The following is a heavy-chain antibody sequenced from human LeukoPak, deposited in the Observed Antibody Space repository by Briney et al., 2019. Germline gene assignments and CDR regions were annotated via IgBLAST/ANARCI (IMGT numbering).Heavy chain of an antibody. CDR1: GFTFSSYS. CDR2: ISSGSYI. J-gene: IGHJ4*02. V-gene: IGHV3-21*01. Sequence: GGSLRLSCAASGFTFSSYSMNWVRQAPGKGLEWVSSISSGSYIYYADSVKGRFTISRDNAKNSLYLQMNSLRAEDTAVYYCARVGGSSSSNYWGQGTLVTVSS. CDR3: ARVGGSSSSNY. D-gene: IGHD6-6*01.